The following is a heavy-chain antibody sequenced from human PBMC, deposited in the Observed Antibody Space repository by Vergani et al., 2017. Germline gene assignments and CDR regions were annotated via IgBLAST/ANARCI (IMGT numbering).Heavy chain of an antibody. Sequence: QVQLVQSGAEVKKPGASVKVSCKASGYTFTSYGISWVRQAPGQGLEWMGGIIPIFGTANYAQKFQGRVTITADESTSTAYMELSSLRSEDTAVYYCARSNSGSYYGGDYYYYGMDVWGQGPIGHRLL. D-gene: IGHD1-26*01. J-gene: IGHJ6*02. CDR2: IIPIFGTA. V-gene: IGHV1-69*13. CDR1: GYTFTSYG. CDR3: ARSNSGSYYGGDYYYYGMDV.